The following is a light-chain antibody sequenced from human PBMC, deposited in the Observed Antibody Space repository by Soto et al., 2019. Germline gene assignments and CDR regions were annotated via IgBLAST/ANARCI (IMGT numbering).Light chain of an antibody. V-gene: IGKV3-15*01. J-gene: IGKJ3*01. CDR2: SAS. Sequence: EIVMTQSPATLSVSPGERATLSCRASHSVSSNVAWYQQKPGQAPRLLIHSASTRATGISARFSGSGSGTEFTLSISSLQSEDFAVYYCQQYNSLPRTFGPGTTVDF. CDR1: HSVSSN. CDR3: QQYNSLPRT.